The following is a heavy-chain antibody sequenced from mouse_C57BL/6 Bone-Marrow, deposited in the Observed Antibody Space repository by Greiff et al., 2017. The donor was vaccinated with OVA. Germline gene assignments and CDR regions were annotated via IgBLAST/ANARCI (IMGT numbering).Heavy chain of an antibody. CDR2: ISSGGSYT. CDR1: GFTFSSYG. V-gene: IGHV5-6*02. Sequence: EVKLVESGGDLVKPGGSLKLSCAASGFTFSSYGMSWVRQTPDKRLELVATISSGGSYTYYPDSVKGRFTISRDNATNTLYMQMSSLKSEDTAMYYCERRGYGNPFAYWGQGTLVTVSA. CDR3: ERRGYGNPFAY. D-gene: IGHD2-1*01. J-gene: IGHJ3*01.